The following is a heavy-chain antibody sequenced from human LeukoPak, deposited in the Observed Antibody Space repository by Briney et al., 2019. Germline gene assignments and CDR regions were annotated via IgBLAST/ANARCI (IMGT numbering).Heavy chain of an antibody. J-gene: IGHJ4*02. CDR2: IKSKTDGGAT. V-gene: IGHV3-15*01. Sequence: PGGSLRLSCAASGFTFSNAWMSWVGQAPGKGLEWVGRIKSKTDGGATDYAAPVKGRFTISIDDSKNTLYLQMNSLKTEDTAVYYCTTGNYPGSFDYWGQGTLVTVSS. CDR3: TTGNYPGSFDY. D-gene: IGHD1-7*01. CDR1: GFTFSNAW.